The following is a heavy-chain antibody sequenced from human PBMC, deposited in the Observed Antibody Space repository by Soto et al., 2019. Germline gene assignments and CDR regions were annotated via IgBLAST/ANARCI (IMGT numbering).Heavy chain of an antibody. CDR3: ATQSYSGPDY. CDR1: GGSTSSYY. Sequence: SETLSLTCTVSGGSTSSYYWSWIRQSPGKGLEWIGYIYSSGRTKRNPSLESRVSMSVDTSKNEISLKMTTMTAADPAVYYCATQSYSGPDYWGQGILVTVSS. V-gene: IGHV4-59*01. CDR2: IYSSGRT. J-gene: IGHJ4*02. D-gene: IGHD1-26*01.